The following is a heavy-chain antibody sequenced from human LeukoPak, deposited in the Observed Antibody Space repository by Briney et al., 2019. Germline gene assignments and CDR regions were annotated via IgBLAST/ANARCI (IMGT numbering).Heavy chain of an antibody. V-gene: IGHV4-34*01. J-gene: IGHJ4*02. CDR2: INHSGST. Sequence: SETLSLTCAVYGGSFSGYYWSWIRQPPGKGLEWIGEINHSGSTNYNPSLKSRVTISVDTSENQFSLKLSSVTAADTAVYYCARVPQGIAVAGIFDYWGQGTLVTVSS. CDR1: GGSFSGYY. D-gene: IGHD6-19*01. CDR3: ARVPQGIAVAGIFDY.